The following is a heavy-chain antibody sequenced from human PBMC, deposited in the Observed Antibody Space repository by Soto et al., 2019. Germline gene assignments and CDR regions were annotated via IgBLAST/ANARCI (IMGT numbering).Heavy chain of an antibody. Sequence: QVHLQESGPGLVKHSETMSLTCTASGASIRNFYWNWVRQFPGKGLEWIGHIYNGERTNYNPSLKSRVTISVDTSKNQFSLKLSSVTVADTAVYYCAQTTGWPGFDYSGQGTLVAVSS. CDR2: IYNGERT. V-gene: IGHV4-59*01. CDR3: AQTTGWPGFDY. D-gene: IGHD6-19*01. J-gene: IGHJ4*02. CDR1: GASIRNFY.